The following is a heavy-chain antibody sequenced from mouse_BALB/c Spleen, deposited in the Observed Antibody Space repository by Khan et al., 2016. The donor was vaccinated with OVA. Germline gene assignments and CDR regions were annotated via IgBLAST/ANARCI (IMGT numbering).Heavy chain of an antibody. CDR1: GYTFINYW. CDR3: ARRGLRWDFDY. J-gene: IGHJ2*01. V-gene: IGHV1-7*01. Sequence: QVQLKQSGAELAKPGASVKMSCKASGYTFINYWILWVKQRPGQGLEWIGYINPSTGYTEYNQNFKDKATLTAAQSSSTAYMQLSSLTSEDSAVYYCARRGLRWDFDYWGQGTTLTVSS. D-gene: IGHD1-1*01. CDR2: INPSTGYT.